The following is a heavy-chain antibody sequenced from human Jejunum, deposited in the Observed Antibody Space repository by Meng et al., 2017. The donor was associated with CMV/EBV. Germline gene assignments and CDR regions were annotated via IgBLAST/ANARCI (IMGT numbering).Heavy chain of an antibody. D-gene: IGHD3-10*01. CDR1: FSVNSNF. CDR3: AAEVAVRNYFSYGMDV. J-gene: IGHJ6*02. V-gene: IGHV3-66*02. Sequence: FSVNSNFMTWVRQAPGKGLEWVAVGYSAGMTYYTDSVKGRFTISRDNSKNTMFLQMNGLRLEDTAMYYCAAEVAVRNYFSYGMDVWGQGTTVTVSS. CDR2: GYSAGMT.